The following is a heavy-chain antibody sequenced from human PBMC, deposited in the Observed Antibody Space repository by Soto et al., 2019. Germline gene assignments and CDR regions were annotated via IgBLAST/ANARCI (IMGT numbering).Heavy chain of an antibody. CDR1: GGTFSSYA. V-gene: IGHV1-69*12. D-gene: IGHD4-17*01. CDR3: AREPKRIYGDYGWFDP. CDR2: IIPIFGTA. Sequence: QVQLVQSGAEVKKPGSSVKVSCKASGGTFSSYAISWVRQAPGQGLEWMGGIIPIFGTANYAQKFQGRVTITADESTSTAYMERSSLRSEDTAVYYCAREPKRIYGDYGWFDPWGQGTLVTVSS. J-gene: IGHJ5*02.